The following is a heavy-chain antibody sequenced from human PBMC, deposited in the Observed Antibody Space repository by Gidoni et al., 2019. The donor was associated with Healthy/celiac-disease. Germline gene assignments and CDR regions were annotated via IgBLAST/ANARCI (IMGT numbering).Heavy chain of an antibody. Sequence: QVQLVESGGGVVQPGRSLRLSCSASGFTFSSYGMHWVRQAPGKGLEWVAVIWYDGSNKYYADSVKGRFTISRDNSKNTLYLQMNSLRAEDTAVYYCARGGWPLDHQEYYYGMDVWGQGTTVTVSS. CDR1: GFTFSSYG. V-gene: IGHV3-33*01. CDR2: IWYDGSNK. J-gene: IGHJ6*02. CDR3: ARGGWPLDHQEYYYGMDV. D-gene: IGHD2-15*01.